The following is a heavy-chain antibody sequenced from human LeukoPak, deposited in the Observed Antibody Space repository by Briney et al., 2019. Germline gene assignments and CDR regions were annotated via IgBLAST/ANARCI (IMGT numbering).Heavy chain of an antibody. J-gene: IGHJ4*02. D-gene: IGHD5-18*01. CDR3: AREGYSYGYRSDY. V-gene: IGHV3-53*01. CDR1: GFTFSSYA. CDR2: IYSGGST. Sequence: EGSLRLSCAASGFTFSSYAMSWVRQAPGKGLEWVSVIYSGGSTYYADSVKGRFTISRDNSKNTLYLQMNSLRAEDTAVYYCAREGYSYGYRSDYWGQGTLVTVSS.